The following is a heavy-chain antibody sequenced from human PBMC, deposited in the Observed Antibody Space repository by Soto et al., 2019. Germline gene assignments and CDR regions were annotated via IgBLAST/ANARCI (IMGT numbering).Heavy chain of an antibody. CDR1: GYTFSDNF. J-gene: IGHJ4*02. Sequence: QVQLVQSGAELKRPGASVNVSCKASGYTFSDNFIHWVRQAPGQGLEWMGWMNPNSGATKYAQPFHGRVTMTRDTSVGTAYMLLSGLMSDDTAVYFCERVMTTATALDFWGQGTLVTVSS. D-gene: IGHD2-21*02. V-gene: IGHV1-2*02. CDR2: MNPNSGAT. CDR3: ERVMTTATALDF.